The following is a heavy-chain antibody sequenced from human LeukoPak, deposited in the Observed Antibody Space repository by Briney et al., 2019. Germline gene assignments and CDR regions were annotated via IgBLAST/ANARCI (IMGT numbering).Heavy chain of an antibody. J-gene: IGHJ4*02. CDR2: IYHRGRT. V-gene: IGHV4-4*02. D-gene: IGHD2-15*01. Sequence: PSGTLSLTCALSGDSISTGYWLNWVRQPPGKGLEWIGEIYHRGRTNYNPSLKSRVTISVDTSKNQFSLKLSSVTAADTAVYYCARGSWDIVVVVAAMGFDYWGQGTLVTVSS. CDR1: GDSISTGYW. CDR3: ARGSWDIVVVVAAMGFDY.